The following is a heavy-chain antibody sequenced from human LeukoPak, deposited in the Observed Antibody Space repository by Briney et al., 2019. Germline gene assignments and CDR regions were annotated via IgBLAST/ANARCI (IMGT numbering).Heavy chain of an antibody. V-gene: IGHV1-24*01. J-gene: IGHJ5*02. CDR2: LDPEDGET. CDR3: AMGFTMVRGAGLWLSSWFDP. CDR1: GNTLTELS. D-gene: IGHD3-10*01. Sequence: EASVKVSCKVSGNTLTELSMHWLRQAPGKGLEWMGGLDPEDGETVYAQKFQGRVTMTEDTSTDTAYMELSSLRSEDTAVYYCAMGFTMVRGAGLWLSSWFDPWGQGTLVIVSS.